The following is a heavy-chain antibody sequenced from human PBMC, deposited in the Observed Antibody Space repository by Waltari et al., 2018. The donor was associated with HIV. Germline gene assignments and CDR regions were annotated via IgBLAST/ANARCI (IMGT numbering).Heavy chain of an antibody. CDR3: ARTPPTTWLVHFDY. D-gene: IGHD6-19*01. CDR2: INPGNSRT. CDR1: GYTFTDHA. Sequence: QVQLVQSGTEVKKPGASVTISCKASGYTFTDHAIHWVRQAPGQSLEWVGWINPGNSRTKYSQRFQDRVTITTDTSASAAYMEVRSLESEDTAIYYCARTPPTTWLVHFDYWGQGTLITVSS. J-gene: IGHJ4*02. V-gene: IGHV1-3*01.